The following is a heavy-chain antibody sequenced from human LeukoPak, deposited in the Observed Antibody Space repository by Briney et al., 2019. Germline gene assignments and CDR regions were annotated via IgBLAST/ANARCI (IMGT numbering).Heavy chain of an antibody. V-gene: IGHV3-33*05. CDR2: ISHDGSNK. Sequence: PGGSLRLSCAASGFTFLSYDMNWVRQAPGKGLEWVADISHDGSNKYYAESVKGRFTISRDNSKYTLYLQMNSLGVEDTALYYCARGLFNCYENDLNPLDSWGQGTLVTVSS. D-gene: IGHD2-21*01. CDR3: ARGLFNCYENDLNPLDS. CDR1: GFTFLSYD. J-gene: IGHJ4*02.